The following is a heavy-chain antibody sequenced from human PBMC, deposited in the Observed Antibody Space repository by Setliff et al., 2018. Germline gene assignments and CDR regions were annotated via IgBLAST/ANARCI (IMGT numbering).Heavy chain of an antibody. CDR3: AKDRGTGWYMVFN. V-gene: IGHV3-30-3*01. CDR2: ITFDGSNK. Sequence: SCAASGFTFGSTAMHWVRQAPGKGLEWVALITFDGSNKYYTDSVKGRFTISRDISKNTLYLQMNSLRPEDTAVYYCAKDRGTGWYMVFNWGQGTLVTVSS. CDR1: GFTFGSTA. D-gene: IGHD6-19*01. J-gene: IGHJ4*02.